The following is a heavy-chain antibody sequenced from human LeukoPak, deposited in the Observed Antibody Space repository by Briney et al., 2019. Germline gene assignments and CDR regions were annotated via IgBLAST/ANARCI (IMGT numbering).Heavy chain of an antibody. CDR2: IIPIFGTA. Sequence: SVKLSFKASGGTFSSYAISWVRQAPGQGLEWMGGIIPIFGTANYAQKFQGRVTITADESTSTAYMELSSLRSEDTAVYYCARGSGYCSSTSCYDFDYWGQGTLVTVSS. V-gene: IGHV1-69*13. D-gene: IGHD2-2*01. CDR1: GGTFSSYA. CDR3: ARGSGYCSSTSCYDFDY. J-gene: IGHJ4*02.